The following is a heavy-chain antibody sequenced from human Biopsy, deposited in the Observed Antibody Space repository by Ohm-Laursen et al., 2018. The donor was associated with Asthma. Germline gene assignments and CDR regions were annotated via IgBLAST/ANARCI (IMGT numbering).Heavy chain of an antibody. D-gene: IGHD1-1*01. V-gene: IGHV3-33*08. Sequence: SLRLSCAASGFTVSTNGMSWVRQAPGKGLEWVAVIWYDGGYKDNADSVKGRFTISRDNSKNMLYLQMNSLRAEDTAVYYCARDLGTTRMDVWGQGTTVTVSS. CDR3: ARDLGTTRMDV. CDR2: IWYDGGYK. CDR1: GFTVSTNG. J-gene: IGHJ6*02.